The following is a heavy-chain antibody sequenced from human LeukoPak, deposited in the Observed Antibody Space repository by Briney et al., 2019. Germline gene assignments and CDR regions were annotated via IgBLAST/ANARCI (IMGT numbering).Heavy chain of an antibody. CDR2: LIHSGST. CDR1: GGSFCGYY. D-gene: IGHD3-10*01. V-gene: IGHV4-34*12. J-gene: IGHJ4*02. CDR3: ARDFYVSGSYYQYDY. Sequence: PSETLSLTCAVYGGSFCGYYWSWIRQPPGKGLEWLGELIHSGSTNYHPSLKSRVTISVDTSKNQFSLKLSSVTAADTAVYYCARDFYVSGSYYQYDYWGQGTLVTVSS.